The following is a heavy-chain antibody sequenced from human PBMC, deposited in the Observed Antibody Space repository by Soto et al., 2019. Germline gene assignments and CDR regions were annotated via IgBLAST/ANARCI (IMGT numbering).Heavy chain of an antibody. CDR2: IYYSGST. CDR1: GGSISSSSYY. D-gene: IGHD6-19*01. V-gene: IGHV4-39*01. J-gene: IGHJ4*02. CDR3: AIRDSSGWYGWN. Sequence: QLQLQESGPGLVKPSETLSLTCTVSGGSISSSSYYWGWVRQPPGKGLEWIGSIYYSGSTYYNPSLKSRVTISVDTSKNQFSLKLSSVTAADTAVYYCAIRDSSGWYGWNWGQGTLVTVSS.